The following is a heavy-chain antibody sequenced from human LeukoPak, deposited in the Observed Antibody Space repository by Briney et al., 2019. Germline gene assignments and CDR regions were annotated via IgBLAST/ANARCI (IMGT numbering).Heavy chain of an antibody. J-gene: IGHJ5*02. CDR2: INPNSGGT. D-gene: IGHD6-6*01. CDR3: ARAKYSSFWFDP. Sequence: ASVKVSCKASGYTFTGYYLHCVRQAPGQGLEWMGWINPNSGGTNYAQKLQGRVTMTTDTSTSTAYMELRSLRSDDTAVYYCARAKYSSFWFDPWGQGTLVTVSS. CDR1: GYTFTGYY. V-gene: IGHV1-2*02.